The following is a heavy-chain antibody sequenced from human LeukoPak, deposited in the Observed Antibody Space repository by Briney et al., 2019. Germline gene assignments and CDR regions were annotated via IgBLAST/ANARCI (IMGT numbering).Heavy chain of an antibody. J-gene: IGHJ4*02. CDR1: RFTFSSYW. Sequence: GGSLRLSCAASRFTFSSYWMYWVRQAPGKGLVWVSRINSDGSTTNCADSAKGRFTISRDNAKNTLYLQMNSLRAEDTAVYYCASPLFDYWGQGTLVTVSS. CDR2: INSDGSTT. CDR3: ASPLFDY. V-gene: IGHV3-74*01.